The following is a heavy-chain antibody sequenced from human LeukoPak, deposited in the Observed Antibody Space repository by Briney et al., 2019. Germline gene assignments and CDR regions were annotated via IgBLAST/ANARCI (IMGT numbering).Heavy chain of an antibody. CDR3: AKDSAYSGGPFAGGFDH. V-gene: IGHV3-53*01. CDR2: IYSGSST. J-gene: IGHJ4*02. Sequence: GGSLRLSCAASGFTVGTNYMSWVRQAPGKGLEWVSLIYSGSSTYYANSVKGRFTISRDNSKNTLYLQMNSLRAEDTAVYYCAKDSAYSGGPFAGGFDHWGQGTLVTVSA. CDR1: GFTVGTNY. D-gene: IGHD5-18*01.